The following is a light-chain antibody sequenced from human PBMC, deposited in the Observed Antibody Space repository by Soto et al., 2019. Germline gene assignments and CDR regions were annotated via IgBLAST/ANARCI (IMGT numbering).Light chain of an antibody. CDR1: SSDVGGYDF. CDR3: TSDASNNYLV. V-gene: IGLV2-8*01. CDR2: EVN. Sequence: QSALTQPPSASGSPGQSVTISCTGTSSDVGGYDFVTWYQQYPGKAPKLIIYEVNKRPSGVPDRFSGSKSGNTASLTVSGLQADDEADYFCTSDASNNYLVFGGGTKLTVL. J-gene: IGLJ2*01.